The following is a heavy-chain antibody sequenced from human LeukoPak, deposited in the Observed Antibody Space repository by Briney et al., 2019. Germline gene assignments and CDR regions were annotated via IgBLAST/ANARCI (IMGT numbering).Heavy chain of an antibody. CDR2: ISSNGDYK. CDR3: ARAPYDILTGYFLFDS. V-gene: IGHV3-30*03. D-gene: IGHD3-9*01. Sequence: GGSLRLSCSTSGFAFRTYGMHWVRQAPGKGLEWVAVISSNGDYKYYSDSVKGRFTISRDNAKNLLYLQMNSLRAEDTAVYYCARAPYDILTGYFLFDSWGQGTLITVSS. CDR1: GFAFRTYG. J-gene: IGHJ4*02.